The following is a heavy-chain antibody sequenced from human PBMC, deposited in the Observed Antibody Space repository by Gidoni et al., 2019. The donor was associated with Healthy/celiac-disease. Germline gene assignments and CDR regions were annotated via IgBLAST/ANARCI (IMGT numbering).Heavy chain of an antibody. D-gene: IGHD3-10*01. J-gene: IGHJ5*02. CDR3: ARAGNYVSDFPGWFDP. CDR2: IYYSGST. CDR1: GGSISSYY. Sequence: QVQLQESGPGLVKPSETLSLTCPVSGGSISSYYWSWIRQPPGKGLEWIGYIYYSGSTNYNPSLKSRVTISVDTSKNQFSLKLSSVTAADTAVYYCARAGNYVSDFPGWFDPWGQGTLVTVSS. V-gene: IGHV4-59*01.